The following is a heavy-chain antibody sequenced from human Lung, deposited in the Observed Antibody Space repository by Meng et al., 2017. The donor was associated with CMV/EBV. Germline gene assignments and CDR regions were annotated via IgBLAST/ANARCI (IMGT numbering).Heavy chain of an antibody. CDR1: GFTFSSYA. J-gene: IGHJ6*02. Sequence: GGSLRLXCATSGFTFSSYAMTWVRQAPGKGLEWVSAISGSGISTYYADPVKGRFTSSRDNSKYTLYQQMNSLRAEDTAVYYCSKGGGWPTRPKYYYGKDVWGQGXTVTVSS. CDR3: SKGGGWPTRPKYYYGKDV. CDR2: ISGSGIST. D-gene: IGHD6-6*01. V-gene: IGHV3-23*01.